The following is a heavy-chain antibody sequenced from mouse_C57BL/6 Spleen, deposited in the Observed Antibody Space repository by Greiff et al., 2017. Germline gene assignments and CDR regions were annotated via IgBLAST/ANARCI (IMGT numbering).Heavy chain of an antibody. CDR2: ILSGGST. V-gene: IGHV2-2*01. D-gene: IGHD2-3*01. CDR1: GFSLTSYG. CDR3: ARRDGYLYAKDY. J-gene: IGHJ4*01. Sequence: QVQLQQSGPGLVQPSQSLSITCTVSGFSLTSYGVHWVRQSPGKGLEWLGVILSGGSTDNNAAFISRLSVSKDNSKSQVFLKMKSLQADDTAMYYCARRDGYLYAKDYWGQGTSVTVSS.